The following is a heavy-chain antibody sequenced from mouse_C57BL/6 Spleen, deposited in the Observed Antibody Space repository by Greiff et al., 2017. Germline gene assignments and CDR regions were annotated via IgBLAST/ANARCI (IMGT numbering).Heavy chain of an antibody. D-gene: IGHD1-1*01. J-gene: IGHJ1*03. CDR1: GYSFTGYY. CDR2: INPSTGGT. Sequence: VQLQQSGPELVKPGASVKISCKASGYSFTGYYMNWVKQSPEKSLEWIGEINPSTGGTTYNQKFKAKATLTVDKSSSTAYMQLKSLTSEDSAVYYCARKYYYGTDWYFDVWGTGTTVTVSS. CDR3: ARKYYYGTDWYFDV. V-gene: IGHV1-42*01.